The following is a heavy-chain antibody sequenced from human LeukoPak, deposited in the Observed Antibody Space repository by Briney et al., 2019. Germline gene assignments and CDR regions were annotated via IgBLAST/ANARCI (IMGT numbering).Heavy chain of an antibody. CDR3: ARTITPEGSSPFDP. Sequence: GESLKISRKGSGYSFTSYWIGWVRQMPGKGLEWMGIIYPGDSDTRYSPSFQGQVTISADKSINTAYLQWGSLKASDTAMYYCARTITPEGSSPFDPWGQGTLVTVSS. D-gene: IGHD5-12*01. CDR1: GYSFTSYW. V-gene: IGHV5-51*01. CDR2: IYPGDSDT. J-gene: IGHJ5*02.